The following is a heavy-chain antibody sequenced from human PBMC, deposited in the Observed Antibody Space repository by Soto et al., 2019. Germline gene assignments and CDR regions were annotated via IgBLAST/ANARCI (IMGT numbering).Heavy chain of an antibody. D-gene: IGHD3-3*01. J-gene: IGHJ6*03. Sequence: PAETLSLTCAFSTTSLSSSNWWIWFRRPPGKGLEWCGEIYHGGSTNYTPPLKSRFTIAVDKSKNQFSLKLSSVPAAATAVYSWARVTIFGLVRPSPRAYYYYMEVWGKGTTVTVSS. CDR2: IYHGGST. CDR1: TTSLSSSNW. CDR3: ARVTIFGLVRPSPRAYYYYMEV. V-gene: IGHV4-4*01.